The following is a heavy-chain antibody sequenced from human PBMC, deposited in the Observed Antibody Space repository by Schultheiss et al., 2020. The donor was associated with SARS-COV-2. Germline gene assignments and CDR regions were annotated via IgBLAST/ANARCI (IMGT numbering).Heavy chain of an antibody. J-gene: IGHJ4*02. CDR1: GGSISSGGYY. Sequence: LSLTCTVSGGSISSGGYYWSWIRQHPGKGLEWIGYIYYSGSTYYNPSLKSRVTISVDTSKNQFSLKLSSVTAADTAVYYCARTRYYDFWVDYWGQGTLVTVSS. V-gene: IGHV4-31*03. D-gene: IGHD3-3*01. CDR3: ARTRYYDFWVDY. CDR2: IYYSGST.